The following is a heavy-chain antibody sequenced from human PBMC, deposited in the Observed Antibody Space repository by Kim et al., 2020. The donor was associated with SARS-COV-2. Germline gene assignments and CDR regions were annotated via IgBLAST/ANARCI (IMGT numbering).Heavy chain of an antibody. CDR3: ASYGDREF. CDR1: GGSISSSSYY. CDR2: IYYSGST. Sequence: SETLSLTCTVSGGSISSSSYYWGWIRQPPGKGLEWIGSIYYSGSTYYNPSLKSRVTISVDTSKNQFSLKLSSVTAADTAVYYCASYGDREFWGQGTLVTVSS. V-gene: IGHV4-39*01. D-gene: IGHD4-17*01. J-gene: IGHJ4*02.